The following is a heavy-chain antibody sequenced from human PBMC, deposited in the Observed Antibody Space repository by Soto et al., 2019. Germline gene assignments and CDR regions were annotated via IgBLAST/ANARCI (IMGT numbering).Heavy chain of an antibody. CDR3: ARVKGAIFGVVNDAFDI. V-gene: IGHV1-69*12. D-gene: IGHD3-3*01. Sequence: QFQLVQSGAEVKKPGSSVKVSCKASGGSLNSFALSWMRQAPGQGLEWMGGIIPVFGTTKYAERFQGRVTMTADECTSTAYLQLRSLRSGDTAVYYCARVKGAIFGVVNDAFDIWGQGTLVTVSS. CDR2: IIPVFGTT. J-gene: IGHJ3*02. CDR1: GGSLNSFA.